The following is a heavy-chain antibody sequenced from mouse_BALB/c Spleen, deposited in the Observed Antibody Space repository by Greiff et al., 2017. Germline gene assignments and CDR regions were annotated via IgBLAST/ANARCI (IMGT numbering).Heavy chain of an antibody. CDR1: GFTFSSFG. CDR2: ISSGSSTI. Sequence: EVNLVESGGGLVQPGGSRKLSCAASGFTFSSFGMHWVRQAPEKGLEWVAYISSGSSTIYYADTVKGRFTISRDNPKNTLFLQMTSLRSEDTAMYYCARGTTVVATDAMDYWGQGTSVTVSS. D-gene: IGHD1-1*01. CDR3: ARGTTVVATDAMDY. V-gene: IGHV5-17*02. J-gene: IGHJ4*01.